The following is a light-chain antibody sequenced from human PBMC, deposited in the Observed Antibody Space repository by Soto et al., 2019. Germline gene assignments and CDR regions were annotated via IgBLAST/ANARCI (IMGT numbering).Light chain of an antibody. CDR1: QSVGSK. Sequence: DIVITQSPAAMSVSPVERATLSCRASQSVGSKLPWYQQKHGQEPRLLIYDGSSRATGIPARFSGSGSGTEFTLTISSLQSEAFVVYYRQQYYNRWPITFGQGTRLEIK. J-gene: IGKJ5*01. V-gene: IGKV3-15*01. CDR2: DGS. CDR3: QQYYNRWPIT.